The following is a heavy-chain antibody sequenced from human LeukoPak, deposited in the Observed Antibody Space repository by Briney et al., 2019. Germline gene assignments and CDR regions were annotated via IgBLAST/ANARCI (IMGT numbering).Heavy chain of an antibody. J-gene: IGHJ4*02. D-gene: IGHD2-15*01. CDR1: GLTFSSSA. V-gene: IGHV3-48*01. Sequence: GKSLRLSCAASGLTFSSSAMHWVRQASDKGLEWVSHISGGSPVIDYADSVKGRFTISRENAKNSLYLQMNSLRAEDTAVYYCTRGYYRVDFWGQGTLVTVSS. CDR2: ISGGSPVI. CDR3: TRGYYRVDF.